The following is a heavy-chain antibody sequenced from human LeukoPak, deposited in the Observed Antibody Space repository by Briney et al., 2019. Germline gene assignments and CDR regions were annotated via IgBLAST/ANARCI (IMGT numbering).Heavy chain of an antibody. CDR3: ARQGYSGSSTFDY. CDR1: GGSIETYY. J-gene: IGHJ4*02. CDR2: IYHTGTT. Sequence: PSETLSLTYIVSGGSIETYYWSWIRQPPGKGLEWIGYIYHTGTTNYKSSLKSRVTVSVDTSKNQISLRLSSVTAADTAVYYCARQGYSGSSTFDYWGQGTLVTVSS. D-gene: IGHD6-19*01. V-gene: IGHV4-59*08.